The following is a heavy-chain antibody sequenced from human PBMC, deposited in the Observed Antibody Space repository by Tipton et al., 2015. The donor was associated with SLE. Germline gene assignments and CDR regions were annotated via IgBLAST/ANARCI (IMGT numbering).Heavy chain of an antibody. CDR2: INYDGRST. CDR1: GFSPSNFW. CDR3: TTSREFSANDR. D-gene: IGHD3-10*01. Sequence: SLRLSCAASGFSPSNFWMHWARQVPGKGLVWVSRINYDGRSTRYADSVKGRFTISRDNAKNTLYLQMNSLRVEDTAIYYCTTSREFSANDRWGQGTLVTVSS. J-gene: IGHJ4*02. V-gene: IGHV3-74*01.